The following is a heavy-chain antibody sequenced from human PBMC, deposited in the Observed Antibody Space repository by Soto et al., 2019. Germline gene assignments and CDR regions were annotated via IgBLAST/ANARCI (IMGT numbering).Heavy chain of an antibody. CDR2: INAGNGNT. Sequence: GASVKVSCKASGYTFTIYAMHCVLQSPGQRLEWMGWINAGNGNTKYSQKFQGRVTITRDTSASTAYMELSSLRSEDTAVYYCARVEGAVAADYWGQGTLVTVSS. V-gene: IGHV1-3*01. CDR3: ARVEGAVAADY. J-gene: IGHJ4*02. CDR1: GYTFTIYA. D-gene: IGHD6-19*01.